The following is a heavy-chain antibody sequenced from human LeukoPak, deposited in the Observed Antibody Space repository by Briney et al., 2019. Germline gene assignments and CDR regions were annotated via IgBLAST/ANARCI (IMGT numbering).Heavy chain of an antibody. Sequence: ASVKVSCKASGGTFSSYAISWVRQAPGQGLEWMGGIIPILGTSNYAQKFQVRVTITTDESTSTAYMELSSLRSEDTAVYYCARDLTGTNWFDPWGQGTLVTVSS. CDR3: ARDLTGTNWFDP. CDR2: IIPILGTS. J-gene: IGHJ5*02. CDR1: GGTFSSYA. D-gene: IGHD1-7*01. V-gene: IGHV1-69*05.